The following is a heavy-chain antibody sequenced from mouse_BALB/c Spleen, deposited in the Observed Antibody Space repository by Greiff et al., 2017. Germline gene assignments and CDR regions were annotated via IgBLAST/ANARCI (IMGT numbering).Heavy chain of an antibody. V-gene: IGHV1S22*01. CDR1: GYTFTSYW. J-gene: IGHJ4*01. Sequence: LQQPGSELVGPGASVKLSCKASGYTFTSYWMHWVKQRHGQGLEWIGNIYPGSGSTNYDEKFKSKGTLTVDTSSSTAYMHLSSLTSEDSAVYYCTRSTYAMDYWGQGTSVTVSS. CDR2: IYPGSGST. CDR3: TRSTYAMDY.